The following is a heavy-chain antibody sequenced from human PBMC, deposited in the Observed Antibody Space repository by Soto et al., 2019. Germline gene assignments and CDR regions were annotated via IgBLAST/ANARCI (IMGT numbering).Heavy chain of an antibody. CDR3: ARLRAEYQLLYPNDAFDI. D-gene: IGHD2-2*02. CDR1: GYTFTSYY. CDR2: INPSGGST. J-gene: IGHJ3*02. Sequence: ASVKVSCKASGYTFTSYYMHWVRQAPGQGLEWMGIINPSGGSTSYAQKFQGRVTMTRDTSTSTVYMELSSLRSEDTAVYYCARLRAEYQLLYPNDAFDIWGQGTMVTVSS. V-gene: IGHV1-46*01.